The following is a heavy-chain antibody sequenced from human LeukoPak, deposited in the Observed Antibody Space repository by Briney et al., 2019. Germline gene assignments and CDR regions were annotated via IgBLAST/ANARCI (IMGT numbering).Heavy chain of an antibody. V-gene: IGHV1-2*06. CDR1: GYTFTGYY. J-gene: IGHJ6*03. D-gene: IGHD3-10*01. Sequence: ASVKVSCKASGYTFTGYYMHWVRQAPGQGLEWMGRINPNSGGTNYAQKFQGRVTMTRDTSISTAYMELSRLRSDDTAVYYCARGYGSVKYMDVWGKGTTVTVSS. CDR3: ARGYGSVKYMDV. CDR2: INPNSGGT.